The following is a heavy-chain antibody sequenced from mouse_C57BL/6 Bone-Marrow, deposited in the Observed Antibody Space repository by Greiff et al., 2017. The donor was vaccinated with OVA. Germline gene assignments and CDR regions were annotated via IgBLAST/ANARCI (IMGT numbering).Heavy chain of an antibody. D-gene: IGHD2-5*01. CDR1: GFSLTSYA. CDR3: ARNLVYSNYAWFAY. Sequence: QVQLQQSGPGLVAPSQSLSITCTVSGFSLTSYAISWVRQPPGKGLEWLGVIWTGGGTNYNSALKSRLSISKDNSKSQVFLKMNSLQTDDTARYYCARNLVYSNYAWFAYWGQGTLVTVSA. CDR2: IWTGGGT. J-gene: IGHJ3*01. V-gene: IGHV2-9-1*01.